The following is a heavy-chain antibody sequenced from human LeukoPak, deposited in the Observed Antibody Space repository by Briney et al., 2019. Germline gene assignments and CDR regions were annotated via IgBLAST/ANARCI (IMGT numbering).Heavy chain of an antibody. V-gene: IGHV4-30-4*08. CDR1: GGSISSGDYY. D-gene: IGHD3-22*01. J-gene: IGHJ4*02. Sequence: TLSLTCTVSGGSISSGDYYWSWIRQPPGKGLEWIGYIYYSGSTYYNPSLKSRVTISVDTSKNQFSLKLSSVTAADTAVYYCARTLHYYDNCWDYWGQGTLVTVSS. CDR2: IYYSGST. CDR3: ARTLHYYDNCWDY.